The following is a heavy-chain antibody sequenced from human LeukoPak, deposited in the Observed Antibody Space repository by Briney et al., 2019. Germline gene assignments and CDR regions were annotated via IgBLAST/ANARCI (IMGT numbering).Heavy chain of an antibody. Sequence: PGGSLRLSCAASGFTFSSYSMSWVRQAPGKGLEWVSAISGSGGSTYYADSVKGRFTISRDNSKNTLYLQMNSLKTEDTAVYYCTTDSEPTYWGQGTLVTVSS. V-gene: IGHV3-23*01. CDR2: ISGSGGST. CDR1: GFTFSSYS. D-gene: IGHD1-14*01. J-gene: IGHJ4*02. CDR3: TTDSEPTY.